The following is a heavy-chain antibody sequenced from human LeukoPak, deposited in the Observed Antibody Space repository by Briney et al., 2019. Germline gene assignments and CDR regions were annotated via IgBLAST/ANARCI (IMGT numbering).Heavy chain of an antibody. V-gene: IGHV3-30*04. D-gene: IGHD1-26*01. CDR2: IGSDASIT. CDR3: AKGRQVGATPFDY. CDR1: GFTFSSYS. J-gene: IGHJ4*02. Sequence: GGSLRLSCIASGFTFSSYSMHWVRQAPGKGLEWVAVIGSDASITYYADFVKGRFTISRDNSKDTLYLQMNSLRADDTAIYYCAKGRQVGATPFDYWGQGSLVTVSS.